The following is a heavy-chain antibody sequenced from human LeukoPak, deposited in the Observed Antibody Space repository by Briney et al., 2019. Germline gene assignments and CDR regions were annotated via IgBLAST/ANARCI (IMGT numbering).Heavy chain of an antibody. CDR2: IYTSGNT. J-gene: IGHJ4*02. Sequence: SETLSLICAVSGGSISSSNLWSWVRQSPGKGLEWIGFIYTSGNTNYNPSLKSRVTISVDTSKNQISLKLTSVTAADTAVYYCARVWGYFDNWGQGALVTVSS. V-gene: IGHV4-4*02. CDR1: GGSISSSNL. CDR3: ARVWGYFDN. D-gene: IGHD7-27*01.